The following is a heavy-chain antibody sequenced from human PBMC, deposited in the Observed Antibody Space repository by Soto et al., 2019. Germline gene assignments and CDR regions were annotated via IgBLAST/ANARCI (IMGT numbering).Heavy chain of an antibody. Sequence: QVQLVQSGPEVKQPESSVKVSCKVSGGSFGNRGLTWVRQAPGQGLEWMGHFSPPLKRSISAGRYQNRLFITADESSNTFYMELRSLTSDDTAIYYCAGDLGAVSWLDPWGQGTLVTVSS. CDR2: FSPPLKRS. J-gene: IGHJ5*02. CDR1: GGSFGNRG. CDR3: AGDLGAVSWLDP. V-gene: IGHV1-69*12. D-gene: IGHD1-26*01.